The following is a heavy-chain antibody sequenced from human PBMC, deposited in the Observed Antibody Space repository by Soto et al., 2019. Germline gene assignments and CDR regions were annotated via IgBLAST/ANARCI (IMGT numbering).Heavy chain of an antibody. V-gene: IGHV4-4*02. Sequence: QVQLQESGPGLVKPSGTLSLTCAVSGGSISSSNWWSWVRQPPGKGLEWIGEIYHSGSTNYNPSRKSRVTISFHKSKNQFSLKLSAVTAADTAVYYCARDRLYTAMVNGPRRANWFDPWCQGSLVTVSS. CDR1: GGSISSSNW. J-gene: IGHJ5*02. CDR2: IYHSGST. D-gene: IGHD5-18*01. CDR3: ARDRLYTAMVNGPRRANWFDP.